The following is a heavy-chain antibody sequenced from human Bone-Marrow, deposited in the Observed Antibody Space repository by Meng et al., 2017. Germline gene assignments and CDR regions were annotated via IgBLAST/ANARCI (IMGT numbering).Heavy chain of an antibody. CDR2: IARSGTI. Sequence: GESLKISCVASGFRLTDAWMSWVRQAPGKGLEWVSYIARSGTIWYADSVKGRFTISRDNAKNSLYLQMNSLRGEDTAVYYCAGGGGNYWGQGTLVTVSS. CDR1: GFRLTDAW. CDR3: AGGGGNY. J-gene: IGHJ4*02. V-gene: IGHV3-69-1*02. D-gene: IGHD2-15*01.